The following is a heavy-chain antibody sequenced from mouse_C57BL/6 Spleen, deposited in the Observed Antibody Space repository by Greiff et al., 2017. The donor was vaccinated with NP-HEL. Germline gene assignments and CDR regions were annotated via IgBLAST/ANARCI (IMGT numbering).Heavy chain of an antibody. D-gene: IGHD3-1*01. CDR1: GYTFTDYY. J-gene: IGHJ4*01. CDR3: ARFREDAMDY. CDR2: INPYNGGT. V-gene: IGHV1-19*01. Sequence: EVQLQQSGPVLVKPGASVKMSCKASGYTFTDYYMNWVKQSHGKSLEWIGVINPYNGGTSYNQKFKGKATLTVDKSSSTAYMELNSLTSEDSAVYYCARFREDAMDYWGQGTSVTVSS.